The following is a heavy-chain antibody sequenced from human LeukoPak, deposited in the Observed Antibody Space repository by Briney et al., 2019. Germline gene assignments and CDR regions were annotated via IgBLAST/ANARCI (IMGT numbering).Heavy chain of an antibody. CDR3: ARRYDFWSGYSPYNWFDP. CDR1: GSSISSWY. Sequence: SETLSLTCTVSGSSISSWYWSWIRQPPGKGLEWIGYIYDSGNTNYNPSLKTRVTISADTPKNQFSLKLSSVTAADTAVYYCARRYDFWSGYSPYNWFDPWGQGTLVTVSS. J-gene: IGHJ5*02. CDR2: IYDSGNT. V-gene: IGHV4-59*12. D-gene: IGHD3-3*01.